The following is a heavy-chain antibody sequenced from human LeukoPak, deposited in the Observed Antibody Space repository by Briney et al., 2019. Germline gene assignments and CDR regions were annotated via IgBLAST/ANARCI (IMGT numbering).Heavy chain of an antibody. CDR2: IESDGTST. CDR1: GFTFTTSW. D-gene: IGHD6-13*01. V-gene: IGHV3-74*01. J-gene: IGHJ3*01. Sequence: GGSLRLSCAASGFTFTTSWMHWFRQAPGKGLVWVSRIESDGTSTTYADSVRGRFTISRDNAKNTLYLQMNSLRAEDTAVYYCARDQYSSTWYRGAFDVWGQGTMVSVSS. CDR3: ARDQYSSTWYRGAFDV.